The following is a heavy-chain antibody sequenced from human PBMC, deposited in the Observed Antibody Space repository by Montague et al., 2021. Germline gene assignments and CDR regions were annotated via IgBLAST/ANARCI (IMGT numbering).Heavy chain of an antibody. CDR2: IPHTGST. J-gene: IGHJ4*02. CDR3: TRGEVAVTGIDY. V-gene: IGHV4-39*02. D-gene: IGHD6-19*01. CDR1: GGSISSSGYY. Sequence: SETLSLTCTVSGGSISSSGYYWGWIRQPPGKGLEWIGQIPHTGSTSYNPSLKSRVTMSVDTSENHVSLRLSSVTAADTAVYYCTRGEVAVTGIDYWGQGALVTVSS.